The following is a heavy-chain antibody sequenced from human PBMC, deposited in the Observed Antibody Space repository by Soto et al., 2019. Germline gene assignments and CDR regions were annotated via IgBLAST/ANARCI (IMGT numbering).Heavy chain of an antibody. CDR3: VRDFEGSYGYGPFDY. Sequence: GGSLRLSCASSGFTFSSYLMSLVRQATGKGLEWVANIKQDGSENYYVDSVRGRFTISRDNAKNSLYLQMNSLRAEDTAVYYCVRDFEGSYGYGPFDYWGQGTLVTVSS. CDR1: GFTFSSYL. CDR2: IKQDGSEN. V-gene: IGHV3-7*03. D-gene: IGHD5-18*01. J-gene: IGHJ4*02.